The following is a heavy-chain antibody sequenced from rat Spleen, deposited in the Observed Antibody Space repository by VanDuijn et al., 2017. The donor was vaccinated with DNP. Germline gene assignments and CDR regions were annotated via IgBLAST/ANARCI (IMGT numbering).Heavy chain of an antibody. CDR1: GFTFSKFD. CDR2: ISNSGGDT. V-gene: IGHV5S13*01. J-gene: IGHJ3*01. CDR3: AARYSSSWFAY. D-gene: IGHD1-2*01. Sequence: EVQVVESGGGLVRPGGSLKLSCAASGFTFSKFDMAWVRQAPTKGLEWVASISNSGGDTHYRDAVKGRFTISRDNARNTLHLQMDSLRSEDTATYYCAARYSSSWFAYWGQGTLVTVSS.